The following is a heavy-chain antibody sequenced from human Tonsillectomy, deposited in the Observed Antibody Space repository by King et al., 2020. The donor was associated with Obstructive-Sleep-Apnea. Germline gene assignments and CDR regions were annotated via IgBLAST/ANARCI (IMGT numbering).Heavy chain of an antibody. V-gene: IGHV1-2*02. Sequence: VQLVESGAEVKKPGASVKVSCKASGYTFTGYYMHWVRQAPGQGLEWMGWINPNSGGTNYAQKFQGRVTMTRDTSISTAYMELSRLRSDDTAVYYCARAGYSSGWYGVDAFDIWGQGTMVTVSS. D-gene: IGHD6-19*01. CDR1: GYTFTGYY. CDR3: ARAGYSSGWYGVDAFDI. J-gene: IGHJ3*02. CDR2: INPNSGGT.